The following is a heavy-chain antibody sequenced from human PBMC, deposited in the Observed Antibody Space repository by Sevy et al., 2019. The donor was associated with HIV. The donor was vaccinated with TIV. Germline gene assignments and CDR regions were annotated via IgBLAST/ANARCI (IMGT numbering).Heavy chain of an antibody. Sequence: GGFLRLSCAASGFTFSNYAMHCVRQAPGKGLAWVALIWYDGSKIFYADSVKGRFTISRDNSESTLYLQMNSLSAEDTALYHCAKGGPNSCYDYYFDYWGQGTPVCVSS. CDR1: GFTFSNYA. V-gene: IGHV3-33*06. CDR2: IWYDGSKI. D-gene: IGHD5-12*01. CDR3: AKGGPNSCYDYYFDY. J-gene: IGHJ4*02.